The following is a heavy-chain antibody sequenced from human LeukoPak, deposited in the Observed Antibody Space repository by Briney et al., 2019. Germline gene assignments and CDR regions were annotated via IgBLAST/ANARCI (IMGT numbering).Heavy chain of an antibody. D-gene: IGHD6-13*01. V-gene: IGHV4-61*02. CDR1: GGSISSGSYY. J-gene: IGHJ6*03. CDR2: IYTSGST. Sequence: PSQTLSLTCTVSGGSISSGSYYWSWIRQPAGKGLEWIGRIYTSGSTNYNPSLKSRVTISVDTSKNQFSLKLSSVTAADTAVYFCARGRVSSSSWYSTYYYYFYMDVWGKGTTVTVSS. CDR3: ARGRVSSSSWYSTYYYYFYMDV.